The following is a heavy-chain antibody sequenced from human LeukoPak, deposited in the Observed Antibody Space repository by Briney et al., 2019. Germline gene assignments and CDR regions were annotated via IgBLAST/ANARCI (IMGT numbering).Heavy chain of an antibody. CDR3: ARSSSTN. D-gene: IGHD2-2*01. CDR1: GGSFSGYY. Sequence: SETLSLTCAVYGGSFSGYYWSWIRQPPGKGLEWIGEINHSGSTNYNPSLKSRVTISVDTSKNQFSLKLSPVTAADTAVYYCARSSSTNWGQGTLVTVSS. CDR2: INHSGST. V-gene: IGHV4-34*01. J-gene: IGHJ4*02.